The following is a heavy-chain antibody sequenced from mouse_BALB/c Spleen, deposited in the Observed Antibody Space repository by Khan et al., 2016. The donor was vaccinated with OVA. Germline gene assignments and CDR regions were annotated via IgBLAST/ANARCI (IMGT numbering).Heavy chain of an antibody. V-gene: IGHV3-2*02. Sequence: EVQLKESGPGLVKPSQSLSLTCTVTGYSITSDYAWNWIRQFPGNKLEWMGYISYSGSTSYNPSFKSRISITRDTSKNQFFLQLNSVTTEDTATYYCARSIMANWGQGTTLTVSS. CDR1: GYSITSDYA. J-gene: IGHJ2*01. CDR3: ARSIMAN. CDR2: ISYSGST.